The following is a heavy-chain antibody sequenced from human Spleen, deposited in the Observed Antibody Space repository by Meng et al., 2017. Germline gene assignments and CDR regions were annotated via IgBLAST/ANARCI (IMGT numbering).Heavy chain of an antibody. D-gene: IGHD4-11*01. CDR3: ARGPTTMAHDFDY. V-gene: IGHV4-34*01. CDR2: INHSGST. J-gene: IGHJ4*02. CDR1: GGSFSDYY. Sequence: PRQTWGQGLLKPSETLPLTFVVSGGSFSDYYWSWIRQPPGKGLEWIGEINHSGSTNYNPSLESRATISVDTSQNNLSLKLSSVTAADSAVYYCARGPTTMAHDFDYWGQGTLVTVSS.